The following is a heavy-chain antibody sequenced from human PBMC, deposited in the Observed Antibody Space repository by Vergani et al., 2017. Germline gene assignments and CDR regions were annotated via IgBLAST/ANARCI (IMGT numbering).Heavy chain of an antibody. D-gene: IGHD2-21*01. CDR1: GGSISSSSYY. CDR3: ARHGQPRDILWSGY. V-gene: IGHV4-39*01. CDR2: IYYSGST. Sequence: VQLQESGPGLVKPSETLSLTCTVSGGSISSSSYYWGWIRQPPGKGLEWIGSIYYSGSTYYNPSLKSRVTISVDTSKNQFSLKLSSVTAADTAVYYCARHGQPRDILWSGYWGQGTLVTVSS. J-gene: IGHJ4*02.